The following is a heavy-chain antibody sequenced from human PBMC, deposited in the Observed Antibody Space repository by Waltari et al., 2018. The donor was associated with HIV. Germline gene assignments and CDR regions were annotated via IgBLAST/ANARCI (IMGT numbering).Heavy chain of an antibody. V-gene: IGHV4-38-2*02. CDR1: GYSISSGYY. Sequence: QVQLQESGPGLVKPSETLSLTCTVSGYSISSGYYWGWIRQPPGKGLEWIGSIYHSGSTYYNPSLKSRVTISVDTSKNQFSLKLSSVTAADTAVYYCATLVNAPQYCSGGSCSRDYYYYGMDVWGQGTTVTVSS. J-gene: IGHJ6*02. CDR3: ATLVNAPQYCSGGSCSRDYYYYGMDV. D-gene: IGHD2-15*01. CDR2: IYHSGST.